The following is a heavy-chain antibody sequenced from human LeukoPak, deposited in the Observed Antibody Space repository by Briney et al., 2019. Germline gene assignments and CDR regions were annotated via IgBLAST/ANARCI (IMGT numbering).Heavy chain of an antibody. D-gene: IGHD3-10*01. CDR3: ARLRVRTYYFDY. V-gene: IGHV4-59*08. Sequence: SETLSLTCTVSGGSISSYYWSWIRQPPGKGLEWIGYIYYSGSTNYNPSLKSRVTISVDTSKNQFSLKLSSVTAADTAVYYCARLRVRTYYFDYWGQGTLVTVSS. CDR1: GGSISSYY. CDR2: IYYSGST. J-gene: IGHJ4*02.